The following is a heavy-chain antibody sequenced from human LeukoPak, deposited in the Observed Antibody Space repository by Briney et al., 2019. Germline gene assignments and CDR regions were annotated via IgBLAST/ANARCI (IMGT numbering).Heavy chain of an antibody. CDR2: IYYSGST. Sequence: SSETLSLTCTVSGGSISSYYWSWIRQPPGKGLEWIGYIYYSGSTNYNPSLKSRVAISVDTSKNQFSLKLSSVTAADTAVYYCARARVITHDFDYWGQGTLVTVSS. CDR1: GGSISSYY. CDR3: ARARVITHDFDY. J-gene: IGHJ4*02. D-gene: IGHD4-17*01. V-gene: IGHV4-59*13.